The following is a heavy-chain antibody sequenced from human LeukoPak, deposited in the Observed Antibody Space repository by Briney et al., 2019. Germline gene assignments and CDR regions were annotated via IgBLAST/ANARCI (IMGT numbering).Heavy chain of an antibody. CDR3: AREGYYGYYYYGMDV. V-gene: IGHV4-4*02. D-gene: IGHD3-22*01. J-gene: IGHJ6*02. Sequence: TSGTLSLTCAVSGVSISSSEWWIWVRQPPGQGLEWIGEIHRAGRTRYNPSLKSRVTISVDTSKNQFSLKLSSVTAADTAVYYCAREGYYGYYYYGMDVWGQGTTVTVSS. CDR1: GVSISSSEW. CDR2: IHRAGRT.